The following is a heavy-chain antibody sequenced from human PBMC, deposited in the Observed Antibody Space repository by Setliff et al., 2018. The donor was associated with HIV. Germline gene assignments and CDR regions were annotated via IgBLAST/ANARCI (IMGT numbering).Heavy chain of an antibody. D-gene: IGHD3-10*01. J-gene: IGHJ3*02. CDR3: ARGDGSGGTWTHDPFDI. V-gene: IGHV5-51*01. CDR2: IYPGDSDT. Sequence: PGESLKISCKGSGYNFPNYWIGWVRQMPGKGLEWMGIIYPGDSDTRYSPSFQGQVTISADKSITTAYLQWSSLKASDTAMYYCARGDGSGGTWTHDPFDIWGPGTMVTVSS. CDR1: GYNFPNYW.